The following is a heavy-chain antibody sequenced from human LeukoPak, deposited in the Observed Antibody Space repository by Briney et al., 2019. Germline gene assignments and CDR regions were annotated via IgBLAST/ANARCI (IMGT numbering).Heavy chain of an antibody. CDR3: ARANSYCSGGSCYFAN. V-gene: IGHV4-34*01. CDR2: INHSGST. CDR1: GGSFSGYY. J-gene: IGHJ3*01. Sequence: KASETLSLTCAVYGGSFSGYYWSWIRQPPGKGLEWIGEINHSGSTNYNPSLKSRVTISVDTSKNQFSLKLSSVTAADTAVYYCARANSYCSGGSCYFANWGQGTMVTVSS. D-gene: IGHD2-15*01.